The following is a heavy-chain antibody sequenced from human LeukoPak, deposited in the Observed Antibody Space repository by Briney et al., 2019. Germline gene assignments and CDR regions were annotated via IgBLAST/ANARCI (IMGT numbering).Heavy chain of an antibody. CDR1: GGSISSYY. Sequence: SEPLSLICTGSGGSISSYYWSWIRQPAGKGLEWIGRIYTSGSTNYNPSLKSRVTMSVDTSKNQFSLKLSSVTAADTAVYYCARGTDDPFDYWGQGTLVTVSS. CDR2: IYTSGST. V-gene: IGHV4-4*07. CDR3: ARGTDDPFDY. D-gene: IGHD1-1*01. J-gene: IGHJ4*02.